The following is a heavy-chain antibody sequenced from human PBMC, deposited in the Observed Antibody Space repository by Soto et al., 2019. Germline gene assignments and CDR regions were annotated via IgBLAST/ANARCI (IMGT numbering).Heavy chain of an antibody. CDR3: ARDVRCSSTSCYTGYYYYGMDV. Sequence: AASVKVSCKASGYTFTSYGISWVRQAPGQGLEWMGWISAYNGNTNYAQKLQGRVTMTTDTSTSTAYMELRSLRSDDTAVYYCARDVRCSSTSCYTGYYYYGMDVWGQGTTVTVSS. CDR2: ISAYNGNT. D-gene: IGHD2-2*02. J-gene: IGHJ6*02. CDR1: GYTFTSYG. V-gene: IGHV1-18*01.